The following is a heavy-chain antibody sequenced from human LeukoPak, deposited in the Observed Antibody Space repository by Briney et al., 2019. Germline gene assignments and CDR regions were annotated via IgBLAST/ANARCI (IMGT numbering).Heavy chain of an antibody. D-gene: IGHD6-19*01. CDR2: MNPKSGNT. CDR3: AKDDGVAVAGTGTFDP. J-gene: IGHJ5*02. Sequence: GASVKVSCKASEYTFTTYDINWVRQATGQGLEWMGWMNPKSGNTGYAQKFQGRVTMTRNTSISTAYMELNSLRAEDTAVYYCAKDDGVAVAGTGTFDPWGQGTLVTVSS. V-gene: IGHV1-8*01. CDR1: EYTFTTYD.